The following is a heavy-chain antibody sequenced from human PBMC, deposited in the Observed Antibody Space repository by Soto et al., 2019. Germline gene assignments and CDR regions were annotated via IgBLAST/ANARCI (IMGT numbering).Heavy chain of an antibody. CDR2: IIPIFGTA. CDR3: ATPSRFYYYDSSGYPGYYFDY. D-gene: IGHD3-22*01. J-gene: IGHJ4*02. CDR1: GGTFSSYA. Sequence: QVQLVQSGAEVKKPGSSVKVSCKASGGTFSSYAISWVRQAPGQGLEWMGGIIPIFGTANYAQKFQGRVTITADESTSTAYMVLSSLRSEDTAVYYCATPSRFYYYDSSGYPGYYFDYWGQGTLVTVSS. V-gene: IGHV1-69*01.